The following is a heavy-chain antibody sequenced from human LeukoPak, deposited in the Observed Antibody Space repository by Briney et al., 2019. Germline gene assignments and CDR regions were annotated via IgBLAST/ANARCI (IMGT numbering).Heavy chain of an antibody. CDR1: GFTFSSYG. CDR2: ISGSGGST. D-gene: IGHD3-3*01. Sequence: GGSLRLSCAASGFTFSSYGMSWVRQAPGKGLEWVSAISGSGGSTYYADSVKGRFTISRDNSKNTLYLQMHSLRAEDTAVYYCAKSHSEGYYFWSYWGQGTLVTVSS. CDR3: AKSHSEGYYFWSY. J-gene: IGHJ4*02. V-gene: IGHV3-23*01.